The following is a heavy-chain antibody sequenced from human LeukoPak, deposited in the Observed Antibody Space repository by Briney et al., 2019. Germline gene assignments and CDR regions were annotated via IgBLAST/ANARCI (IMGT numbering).Heavy chain of an antibody. CDR3: ARDPKFGELLYWFDP. Sequence: ASVKVSCKASGYTLTGYYMHWVRQAPGQGLEWMGWINPNSGGTSYAQKFQGRVTMTRDTSISTAYMELSRLRSDDTAVYYCARDPKFGELLYWFDPWGQGTLVTVSS. CDR2: INPNSGGT. J-gene: IGHJ5*02. V-gene: IGHV1-2*02. D-gene: IGHD3-10*01. CDR1: GYTLTGYY.